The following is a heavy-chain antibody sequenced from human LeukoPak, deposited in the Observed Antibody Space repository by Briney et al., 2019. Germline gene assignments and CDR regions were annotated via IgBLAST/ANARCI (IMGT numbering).Heavy chain of an antibody. J-gene: IGHJ4*02. CDR2: VSGSGGST. V-gene: IGHV3-23*01. CDR3: AKSAASAGRTYFDY. D-gene: IGHD6-13*01. Sequence: GGSLRLSCAASEFTFSSYTMTWVRQAPGKGLEWVSDVSGSGGSTYYADSVKGRFTISRDNSKNTLYLQMNSLRAEDTAVYYCAKSAASAGRTYFDYWGQGTLVTVSS. CDR1: EFTFSSYT.